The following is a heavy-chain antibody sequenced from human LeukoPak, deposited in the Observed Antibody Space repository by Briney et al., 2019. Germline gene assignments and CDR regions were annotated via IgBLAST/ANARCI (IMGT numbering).Heavy chain of an antibody. D-gene: IGHD5-12*01. CDR2: ISYDGSNK. Sequence: GGSLRLSCAASGFTFSNSWMHWVRQAPGKGLEWVAVISYDGSNKYYADSVKGRFTISRDNSKNTLYLQMNSLRAEDTAVYYCARVSSGYQGWFDPWGQGILVTVSS. V-gene: IGHV3-30-3*01. CDR1: GFTFSNSW. J-gene: IGHJ5*02. CDR3: ARVSSGYQGWFDP.